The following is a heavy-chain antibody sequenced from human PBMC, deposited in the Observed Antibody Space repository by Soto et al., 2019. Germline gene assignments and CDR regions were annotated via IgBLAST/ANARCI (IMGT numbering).Heavy chain of an antibody. Sequence: PSQTLSLTCAISGDSVSSYSAAWKWIRQSPSGGLEWLGRTYYRSRFFSDYAESVKSRIIINADTSKNQFSLQLKSVTPEDTAVYYCVRDRYSSSGWFDPWGQGTPVTVSS. CDR3: VRDRYSSSGWFDP. J-gene: IGHJ5*02. D-gene: IGHD3-10*01. CDR2: TYYRSRFFS. CDR1: GDSVSSYSAA. V-gene: IGHV6-1*01.